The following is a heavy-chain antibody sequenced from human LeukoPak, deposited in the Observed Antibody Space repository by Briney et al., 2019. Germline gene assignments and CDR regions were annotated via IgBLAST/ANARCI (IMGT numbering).Heavy chain of an antibody. CDR2: ISGSGGST. CDR3: ANALQYYYYDSSGYSDY. J-gene: IGHJ4*02. CDR1: GFTLSSYA. V-gene: IGHV3-23*01. Sequence: GGSLRLSCAASGFTLSSYAMSWVRQAPGKGLEWVSAISGSGGSTYYADSVKGRFTISRDNSKNTLYLQMNSLRAEDTAVYYCANALQYYYYDSSGYSDYWGQGTLVTVSS. D-gene: IGHD3-22*01.